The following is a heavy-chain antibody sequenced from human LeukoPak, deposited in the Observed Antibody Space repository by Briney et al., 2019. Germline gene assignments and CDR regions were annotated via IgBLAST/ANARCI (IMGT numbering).Heavy chain of an antibody. CDR1: GFTFSSYD. CDR3: ARDRSSGYSGSNDY. Sequence: GGSLRLSCAAPGFTFSSYDMNWVRQAPGKGLEWVSYISSSAGTMYYADSVKGRFTISRDNAKNSLYPQMNSLRAEDTAVYYCARDRSSGYSGSNDYWGQGTLLTVSS. V-gene: IGHV3-48*03. J-gene: IGHJ4*02. CDR2: ISSSAGTM. D-gene: IGHD5-12*01.